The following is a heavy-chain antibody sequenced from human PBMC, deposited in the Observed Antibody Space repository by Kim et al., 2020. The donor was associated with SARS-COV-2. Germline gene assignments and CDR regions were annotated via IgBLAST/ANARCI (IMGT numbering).Heavy chain of an antibody. Sequence: SETLSLTCAVYGGSFSGYYWSWIRQPPGKGLEWIGEINHSGSTNYNPSLKSRVTISVDTSKNQFSLKLSSVTAADTAVYYCARRFTKVRGFDYWRQGTL. V-gene: IGHV4-34*01. D-gene: IGHD3-10*01. CDR1: GGSFSGYY. CDR3: ARRFTKVRGFDY. J-gene: IGHJ4*02. CDR2: INHSGST.